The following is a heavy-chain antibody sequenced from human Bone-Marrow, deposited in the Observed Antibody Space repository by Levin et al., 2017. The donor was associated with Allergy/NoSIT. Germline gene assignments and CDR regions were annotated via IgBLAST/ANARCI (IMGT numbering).Heavy chain of an antibody. Sequence: PSETLSLTCTVSGGSISSSSYYWGWIRQPPGTGLEWIGSIYYSGSTYYNPSLKSRVTISVDTSKNQFSLKLSSVTAADTAVYYCARHYYGSGSYYPSPYNWFDPWGQGTLVTVSS. CDR1: GGSISSSSYY. CDR3: ARHYYGSGSYYPSPYNWFDP. D-gene: IGHD3-10*01. CDR2: IYYSGST. V-gene: IGHV4-39*01. J-gene: IGHJ5*02.